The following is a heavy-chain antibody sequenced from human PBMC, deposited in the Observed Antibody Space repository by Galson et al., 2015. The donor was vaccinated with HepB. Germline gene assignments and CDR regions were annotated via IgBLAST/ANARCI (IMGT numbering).Heavy chain of an antibody. V-gene: IGHV4-38-2*02. J-gene: IGHJ5*02. CDR1: GYSISSGYY. D-gene: IGHD3-22*01. CDR2: IYHSGST. Sequence: TLSLTCTVSGYSISSGYYWGWIRQPPGKGLEWIGSIYHSGSTYYNPSLKSRVTISVDTSKNQFSLKLSSVTAADTAVYYCARTGPRITMIVVKPGAWFDPWGQGTLVTVSS. CDR3: ARTGPRITMIVVKPGAWFDP.